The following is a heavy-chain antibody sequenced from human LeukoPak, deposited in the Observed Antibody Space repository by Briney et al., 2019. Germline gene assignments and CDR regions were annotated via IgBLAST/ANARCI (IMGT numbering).Heavy chain of an antibody. V-gene: IGHV3-21*01. Sequence: GGSLRLSCAASGFTFSDFSMNWVRQAPGKGLEWVASITGNSMYTYYSDSLKGRCTLSRDNAKNSLYLQMNSLRAEDTAVYYCARARSGGPGAYYYYYYMDVWGKGTTVTVSS. CDR2: ITGNSMYT. CDR3: ARARSGGPGAYYYYYYMDV. J-gene: IGHJ6*03. CDR1: GFTFSDFS. D-gene: IGHD1-26*01.